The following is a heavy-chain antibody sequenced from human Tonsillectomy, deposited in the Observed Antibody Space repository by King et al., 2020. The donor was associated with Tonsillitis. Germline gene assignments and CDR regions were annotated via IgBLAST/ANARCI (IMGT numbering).Heavy chain of an antibody. CDR3: AKACYDFWRGYSDAFDI. CDR2: ISAGGGTI. V-gene: IGHV3-23*04. CDR1: GFTFSSYA. Sequence: QLVQSGGGLVQPGGSLRLSCVGSGFTFSSYAMSWVRQAPGKGLEWVSGISAGGGTIYYADSVKGRFTISRDNSENTLFLQMNSLRAEETAIYYCAKACYDFWRGYSDAFDIWGQGTMVTVSS. D-gene: IGHD3-3*01. J-gene: IGHJ3*02.